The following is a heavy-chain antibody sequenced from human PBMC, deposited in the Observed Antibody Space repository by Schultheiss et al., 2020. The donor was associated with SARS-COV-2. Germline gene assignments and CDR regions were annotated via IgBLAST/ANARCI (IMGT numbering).Heavy chain of an antibody. J-gene: IGHJ3*02. D-gene: IGHD3-22*01. Sequence: GGSLRLSCAASGFTFSSYAMHWVRQAPGKGLEWVAVISYDGSNKYYADSVKGRFTISRDNSKNTLYLQMNSLRAEDTAVYYCAKDYYDSSGYPDAFDIWGQGTTVNVSS. CDR3: AKDYYDSSGYPDAFDI. CDR1: GFTFSSYA. V-gene: IGHV3-30-3*02. CDR2: ISYDGSNK.